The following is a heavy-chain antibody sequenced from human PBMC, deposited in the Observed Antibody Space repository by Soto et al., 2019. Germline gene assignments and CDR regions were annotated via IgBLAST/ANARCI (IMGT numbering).Heavy chain of an antibody. CDR3: ASATYCGGDCHFPSFDY. D-gene: IGHD2-21*02. V-gene: IGHV5-51*01. Sequence: GESLKISCKGSGYSFTSYWIGWVRQMPGKGLEWMGIIYPGDSDTRYSPSFQGQVTISADKSISTAYLQWSSLKASDTAMYYCASATYCGGDCHFPSFDYWGQGTLVTVSS. J-gene: IGHJ4*02. CDR2: IYPGDSDT. CDR1: GYSFTSYW.